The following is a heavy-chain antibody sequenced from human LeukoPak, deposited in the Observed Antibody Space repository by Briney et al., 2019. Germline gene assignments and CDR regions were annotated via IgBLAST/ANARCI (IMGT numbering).Heavy chain of an antibody. D-gene: IGHD3-10*01. V-gene: IGHV1-2*02. CDR1: GYTFTGYY. J-gene: IGHJ4*02. CDR3: ARVQLAWFGELSYFDY. CDR2: MNPNSGDT. Sequence: ASVKVSCKASGYTFTGYYMHWVRQAPGQGLEWMGWMNPNSGDTGYAQKFQGRVTMTRDTSTSTVYMELSSLRSEDTAVYYCARVQLAWFGELSYFDYWGQGTLVTVSS.